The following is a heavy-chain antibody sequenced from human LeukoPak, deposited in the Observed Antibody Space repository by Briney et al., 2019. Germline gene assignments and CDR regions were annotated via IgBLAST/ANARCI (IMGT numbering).Heavy chain of an antibody. CDR1: GGTFSSYA. CDR2: IIPIFGTA. Sequence: ASVKVSCKASGGTFSSYAISWVRQAPGQGLEWMGGIIPIFGTANYAQKFQGRVTITADESTSTAYMELSSLRSEDTAVYYCARLVSSTYYDFWSGYRNHNWFDPWGQGTLVTVSS. J-gene: IGHJ5*02. CDR3: ARLVSSTYYDFWSGYRNHNWFDP. V-gene: IGHV1-69*13. D-gene: IGHD3-3*01.